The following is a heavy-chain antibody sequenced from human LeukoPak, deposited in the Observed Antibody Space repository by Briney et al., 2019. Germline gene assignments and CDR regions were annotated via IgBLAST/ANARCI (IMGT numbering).Heavy chain of an antibody. Sequence: GGSLRLSCAASGFTFSSHWMTWVRQAPGKGLELVANIKEDGSETYYVGSVKGRFTISRDNAKNSLYLQMSSLRAEDTAVYYCARVVLYYSYMDVWGKGTPVTVSS. V-gene: IGHV3-7*02. D-gene: IGHD3-10*01. CDR1: GFTFSSHW. CDR2: IKEDGSET. CDR3: ARVVLYYSYMDV. J-gene: IGHJ6*03.